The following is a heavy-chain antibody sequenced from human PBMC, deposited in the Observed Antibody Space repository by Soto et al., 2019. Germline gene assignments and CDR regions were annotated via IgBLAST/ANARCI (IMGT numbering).Heavy chain of an antibody. J-gene: IGHJ6*02. D-gene: IGHD6-6*01. CDR3: ANLSSSVSYYYGMDV. CDR1: GGTFSSYA. Sequence: SVKVSCKASGGTFSSYAISWVRQAPGQGLEWMGGIIPIFGTANYAQKFQGRVTITADESTSTAYMELSSLRSEDTAVYYCANLSSSVSYYYGMDVWGQGTTVTVSS. CDR2: IIPIFGTA. V-gene: IGHV1-69*13.